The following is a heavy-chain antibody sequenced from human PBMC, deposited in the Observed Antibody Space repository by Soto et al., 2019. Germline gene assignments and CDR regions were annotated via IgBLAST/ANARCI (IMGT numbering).Heavy chain of an antibody. V-gene: IGHV3-23*01. CDR3: AKEGQFDLLAGYYFY. J-gene: IGHJ4*02. CDR2: ISGSGTKT. CDR1: GFTFSTSA. Sequence: GGSLRLSCATSGFTFSTSAMTWVRQVPQKGLEWVSSISGSGTKTYLADSVKGRFTISRDNSKNTLYLQMNSLRAEDTALYYCAKEGQFDLLAGYYFYWGQGALVTVSS. D-gene: IGHD3-9*01.